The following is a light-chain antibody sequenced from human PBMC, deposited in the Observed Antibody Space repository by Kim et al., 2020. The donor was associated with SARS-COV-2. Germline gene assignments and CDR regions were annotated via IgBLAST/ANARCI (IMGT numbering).Light chain of an antibody. CDR2: GAS. V-gene: IGKV3D-15*01. J-gene: IGKJ1*01. Sequence: EIIMTQSPATLSVSPGERVTLSCRASQSVSTNLAWYQQKPDQAPRLLIYGASTRATGSPARFSGSGSGTDFTLTISSLQSEDFAVYYCQQYNKWPPTTFGQGTKVDIK. CDR3: QQYNKWPPTT. CDR1: QSVSTN.